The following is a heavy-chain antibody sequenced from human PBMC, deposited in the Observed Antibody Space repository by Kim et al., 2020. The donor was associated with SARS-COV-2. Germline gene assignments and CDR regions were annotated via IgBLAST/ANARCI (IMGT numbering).Heavy chain of an antibody. CDR1: GFTFDDYG. CDR3: ARDPYDFWSGYYHDY. CDR2: INWNGGST. Sequence: GGSLRLSCAASGFTFDDYGMSWVRKAPGKGLEWVSGINWNGGSTGYADSVKGRFTISRDNAKNSLYLQMNSLRAEDTALYYCARDPYDFWSGYYHDYWGQGTLVTVSS. D-gene: IGHD3-3*01. J-gene: IGHJ4*02. V-gene: IGHV3-20*04.